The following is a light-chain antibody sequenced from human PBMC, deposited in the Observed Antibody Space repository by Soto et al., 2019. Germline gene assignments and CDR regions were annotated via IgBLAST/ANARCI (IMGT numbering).Light chain of an antibody. V-gene: IGLV3-21*02. CDR1: NIGSKT. J-gene: IGLJ1*01. CDR3: QVWDSRNEHQV. Sequence: SYELTQPPSVSVAPGQTARITCGGKNIGSKTVHWYQQKPGQAPVLVVYDDSDRPSGIPERISGSNSGNTAALTITRVEGGDEGDYYCQVWDSRNEHQVFGTGTKLTVL. CDR2: DDS.